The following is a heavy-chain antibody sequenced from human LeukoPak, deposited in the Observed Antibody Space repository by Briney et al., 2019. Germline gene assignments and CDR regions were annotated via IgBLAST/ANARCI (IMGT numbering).Heavy chain of an antibody. J-gene: IGHJ3*02. CDR2: MNPNSGNT. V-gene: IGHV1-8*01. CDR1: GYTFTSYD. CDR3: AREVDYDFWSGYFRAGSRKDDAFDI. Sequence: ASVKVSCKASGYTFTSYDINWVRQATGQGLEWMGWMNPNSGNTGYAQKFQGRVTMTRNTSISTAYMELSSLRSEGTAVYYCAREVDYDFWSGYFRAGSRKDDAFDIWGQGTMVTVSS. D-gene: IGHD3-3*01.